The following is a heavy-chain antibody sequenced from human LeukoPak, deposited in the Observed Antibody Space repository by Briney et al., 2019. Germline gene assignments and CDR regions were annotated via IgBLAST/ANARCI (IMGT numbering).Heavy chain of an antibody. CDR1: GGSISSGDCY. CDR2: INHSGST. V-gene: IGHV4-39*07. Sequence: TSETLSLTCTVSGGSISSGDCYWSWIRQPPGKGLEWIGEINHSGSTDYNPSLKSRVTISVDTSKNQFSLKLSSVTAADTAVYYCARFTRGGVGYWGQGTLVTVSS. J-gene: IGHJ4*02. D-gene: IGHD2-8*01. CDR3: ARFTRGGVGY.